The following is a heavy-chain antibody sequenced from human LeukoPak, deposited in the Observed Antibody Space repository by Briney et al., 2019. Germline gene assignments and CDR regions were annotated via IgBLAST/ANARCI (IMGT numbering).Heavy chain of an antibody. Sequence: GGSLRLSCAASGFTFSSYGMHWVRQAPGKGLEWVAFIRYDGSNKYYADSVKGRFTISRDNSKNTLYPQMNSLRAEDTAVYYCAKVGGDYSNRNFDYWGQGTPVTVSS. V-gene: IGHV3-30*02. D-gene: IGHD4-11*01. CDR1: GFTFSSYG. CDR2: IRYDGSNK. J-gene: IGHJ4*02. CDR3: AKVGGDYSNRNFDY.